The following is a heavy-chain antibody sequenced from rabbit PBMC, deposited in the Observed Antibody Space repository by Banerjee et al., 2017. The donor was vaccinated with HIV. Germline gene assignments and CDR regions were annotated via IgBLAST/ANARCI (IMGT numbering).Heavy chain of an antibody. CDR3: ARGLVAGVLDL. Sequence: QEQLEESGGGLVKPGGTLTLTCKASGIDFSNYGISWVRQAPGKGLEWIAYIYPDYGSTHYASWVNGRFTISLDNAQNTVFLQMTSLTAADTATYFCARGLVAGVLDLWGQGTLVTVS. CDR1: GIDFSNYG. D-gene: IGHD3-3*01. J-gene: IGHJ4*01. V-gene: IGHV1S43*01. CDR2: IYPDYGST.